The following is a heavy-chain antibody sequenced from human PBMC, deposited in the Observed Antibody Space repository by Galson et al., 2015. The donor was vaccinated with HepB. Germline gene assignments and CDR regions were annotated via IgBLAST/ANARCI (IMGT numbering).Heavy chain of an antibody. V-gene: IGHV3-23*01. CDR3: ARWIQLWFGAFDY. CDR2: ISGSGGST. CDR1: GFTFSSYA. D-gene: IGHD5-18*01. Sequence: SLRLSCAASGFTFSSYAMSWFRQAPGKGLEWVSAISGSGGSTYYADSVKGRFTISRDNSRNTLYLQMNSLRAEDTAVYYCARWIQLWFGAFDYWGQGTLVTVSS. J-gene: IGHJ4*02.